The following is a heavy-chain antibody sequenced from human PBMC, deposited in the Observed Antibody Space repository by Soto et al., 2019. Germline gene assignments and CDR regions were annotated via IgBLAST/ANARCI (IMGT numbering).Heavy chain of an antibody. D-gene: IGHD5-12*01. CDR3: ARGDIVPVGWFDP. CDR1: GGSISSYY. J-gene: IGHJ5*02. Sequence: PSETLSLTCTVSGGSISSYYWSWIQQPPGKGLEWIGYIYYSGSTNYNPSLKSRVTISVDTSKNQFSLKLSSVTAADTAVYYCARGDIVPVGWFDPWGQGTQVTVSS. CDR2: IYYSGST. V-gene: IGHV4-59*01.